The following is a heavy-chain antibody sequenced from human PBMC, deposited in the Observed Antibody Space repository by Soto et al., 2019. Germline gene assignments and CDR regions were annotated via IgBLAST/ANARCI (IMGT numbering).Heavy chain of an antibody. CDR1: GGTFSTAA. CDR2: IMPIFRTA. J-gene: IGHJ6*01. V-gene: IGHV1-69*12. D-gene: IGHD1-1*01. CDR3: ARDNDRPQLGGNYYYIMDV. Sequence: QVQVEQSGAEVKKPGSSVKVSCKASGGTFSTAAISWVRQAPGQGLEWMGGIMPIFRTADYAQKFQGRVTITADEYTTTAYLELRSLRSEDTAVYYCARDNDRPQLGGNYYYIMDVWGQGNTVTVSS.